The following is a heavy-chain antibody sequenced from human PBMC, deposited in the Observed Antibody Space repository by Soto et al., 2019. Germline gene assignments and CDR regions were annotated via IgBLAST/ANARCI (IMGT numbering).Heavy chain of an antibody. CDR2: IIPIFGIP. V-gene: IGHV1-69*13. CDR3: AREDIVLVPAPAPRDWFDP. D-gene: IGHD2-2*01. Sequence: SVKVSCKASGGTFSRYSITWVRQAPGHGLEWIGRIIPIFGIPSYAQKFQGRVTITAGESTSTAYMELSSLRSDDTAVYYCAREDIVLVPAPAPRDWFDPWGQGTLVTVSS. CDR1: GGTFSRYS. J-gene: IGHJ5*02.